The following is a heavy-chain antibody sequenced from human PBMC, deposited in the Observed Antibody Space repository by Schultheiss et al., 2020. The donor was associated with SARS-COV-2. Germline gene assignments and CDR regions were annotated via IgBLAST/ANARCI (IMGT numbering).Heavy chain of an antibody. D-gene: IGHD2-2*01. CDR1: GGSISSYY. Sequence: SQTLSLTCTVSGGSISSYYWSWIRQPPGKGLEWIGYIYYSGSTNYNPSLKSRVTMSVDTSKNQFSLKLSSVTAADTAVYYCARGGGIVVVPAATNGGFDYWGQGTLVTVSS. CDR2: IYYSGST. CDR3: ARGGGIVVVPAATNGGFDY. V-gene: IGHV4-59*12. J-gene: IGHJ4*02.